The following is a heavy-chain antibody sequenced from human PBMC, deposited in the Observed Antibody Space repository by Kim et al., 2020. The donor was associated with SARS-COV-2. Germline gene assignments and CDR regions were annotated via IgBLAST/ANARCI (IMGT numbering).Heavy chain of an antibody. J-gene: IGHJ4*02. CDR1: GFTFSSYA. V-gene: IGHV3-30*04. D-gene: IGHD2-15*01. CDR3: ARDPNCSGGSCLRSTFDY. CDR2: ISYDGSNK. Sequence: GGSLRLSCAASGFTFSSYAMHWIRQAPGKGLEWVAVISYDGSNKYYADSVKGRFTISRDNSKNTLYLQMNSLRAEDTAVYYCARDPNCSGGSCLRSTFDYWGQGTLVIVSS.